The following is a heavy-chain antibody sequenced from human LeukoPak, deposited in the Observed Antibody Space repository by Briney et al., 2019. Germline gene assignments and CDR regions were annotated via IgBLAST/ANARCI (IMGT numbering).Heavy chain of an antibody. J-gene: IGHJ4*02. Sequence: GGSLRRSCAASGLTFNDAWMSWVRQAPGKGLEWVGRIKSKTDGGTTDYAAPVKGRFTISRDDSKNTLYLQMNSLKTEDTAVYYCTYRRRHGYNRVDDYWGQGTLVPVSS. CDR3: TYRRRHGYNRVDDY. V-gene: IGHV3-15*01. D-gene: IGHD5-24*01. CDR1: GLTFNDAW. CDR2: IKSKTDGGTT.